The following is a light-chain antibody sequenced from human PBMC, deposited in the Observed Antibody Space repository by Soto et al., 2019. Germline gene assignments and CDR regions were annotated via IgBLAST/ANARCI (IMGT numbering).Light chain of an antibody. CDR2: EVS. CDR3: ISYTSDDVRYV. J-gene: IGLJ1*01. Sequence: QSVLTQPASVSGTPGQSITISCTGSNSDVGLYDFVSWYQHHPGRAPKLIVSEVSHRPSGISNRFSGSKSGNTASLTISGPQSEDEADYYCISYTSDDVRYVFGTGTKVTVL. CDR1: NSDVGLYDF. V-gene: IGLV2-14*01.